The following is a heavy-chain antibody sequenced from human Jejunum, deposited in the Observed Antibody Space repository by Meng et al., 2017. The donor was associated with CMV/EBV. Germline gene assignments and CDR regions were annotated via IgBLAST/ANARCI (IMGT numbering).Heavy chain of an antibody. D-gene: IGHD1-26*01. CDR2: VYNSGAT. CDR1: GASVSSNAFY. J-gene: IGHJ4*01. CDR3: VAIVGLTFDF. V-gene: IGHV4-61*08. Sequence: CNVSGASVSSNAFYWSWIRQPPGKGLEWIGFVYNSGATNYNPSLKSRVTLSIDTSKNQFSLRLSSVTAADTAIYYCVAIVGLTFDFWGRGTLDTVSS.